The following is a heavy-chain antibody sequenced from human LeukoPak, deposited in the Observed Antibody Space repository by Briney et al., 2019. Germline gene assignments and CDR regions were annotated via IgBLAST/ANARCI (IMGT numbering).Heavy chain of an antibody. V-gene: IGHV3-11*05. CDR1: GFTFRNYA. Sequence: PGGSLRLSCAASGFTFRNYAMSWIRQAPGKGLEWVSYTSGSGSYTNCADSVKGRFTISRDNAKNSLYLQMNSLRAEDTAVYYCARDQRRTTVTFLYNYYYGLDVWGQGTTVTVSS. J-gene: IGHJ6*02. D-gene: IGHD4-17*01. CDR3: ARDQRRTTVTFLYNYYYGLDV. CDR2: TSGSGSYT.